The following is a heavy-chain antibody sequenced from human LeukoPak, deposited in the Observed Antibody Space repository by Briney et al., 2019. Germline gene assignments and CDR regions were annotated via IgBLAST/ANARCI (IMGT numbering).Heavy chain of an antibody. J-gene: IGHJ4*02. Sequence: SQTLSLTCTVSGGSISSGSYYWSLIRQPAGKGLEWIGRIYTSGSTNYNPSLKSLVTISVDTSKNQFSLKLSSVTAAATAVYYCARGSGPGYCSSTSCYTGRYYFDYWGQGTLVTVSS. CDR1: GGSISSGSYY. D-gene: IGHD2-2*02. V-gene: IGHV4-61*02. CDR3: ARGSGPGYCSSTSCYTGRYYFDY. CDR2: IYTSGST.